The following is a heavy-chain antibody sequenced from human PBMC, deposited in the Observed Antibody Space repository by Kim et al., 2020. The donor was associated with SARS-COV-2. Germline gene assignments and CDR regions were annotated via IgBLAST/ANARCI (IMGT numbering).Heavy chain of an antibody. D-gene: IGHD3-9*01. CDR2: INTNTGNP. V-gene: IGHV7-4-1*02. CDR1: GYSFTYYA. J-gene: IGHJ5*02. CDR3: ARAPYRVVNRVGILTGYYEANGVDT. Sequence: ASVKVSCKASGYSFTYYALNWVRQAPGQGLEWMGWINTNTGNPTYAQGFTGRFAFSLDTSVSTAYLQIKSLKAEDTAVYYCARAPYRVVNRVGILTGYYEANGVDTWGQGTLVTVSS.